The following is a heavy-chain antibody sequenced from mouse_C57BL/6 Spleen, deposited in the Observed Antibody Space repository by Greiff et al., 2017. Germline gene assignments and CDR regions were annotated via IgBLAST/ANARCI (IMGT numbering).Heavy chain of an antibody. Sequence: QVQLQQPGAELVKPGASVKMSCKASGYTFTSYWITWVKQRPGQGLEWIGDIYPGSGSTNYNEKFKSKATLTVDTSSSTAYMQLSSLPSEDSAVXYCVRRGGVDYDYGYAMYYWGEGTPVTVSS. CDR3: VRRGGVDYDYGYAMYY. CDR1: GYTFTSYW. J-gene: IGHJ4*01. V-gene: IGHV1-55*01. D-gene: IGHD2-4*01. CDR2: IYPGSGST.